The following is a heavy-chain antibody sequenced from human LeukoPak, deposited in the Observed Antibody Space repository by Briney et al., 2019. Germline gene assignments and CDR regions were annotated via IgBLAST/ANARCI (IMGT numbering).Heavy chain of an antibody. Sequence: SETLSLTCTVSGGSISSSSHYRGWIRQPPGKGLEWIGTIYYSGSAYYNPSLNSRVTISVDTSKNQFSLKLSSVTAADTAVYYCARAVVVAATPGYFDYWGQGTLVTVSS. CDR3: ARAVVVAATPGYFDY. V-gene: IGHV4-39*01. D-gene: IGHD2-15*01. CDR1: GGSISSSSHY. J-gene: IGHJ4*02. CDR2: IYYSGSA.